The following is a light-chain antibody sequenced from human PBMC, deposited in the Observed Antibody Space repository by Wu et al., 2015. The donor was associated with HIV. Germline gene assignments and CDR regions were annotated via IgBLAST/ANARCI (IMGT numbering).Light chain of an antibody. CDR1: RGITTH. CDR3: QHLDTFPYS. CDR2: SAS. V-gene: IGKV1-9*01. J-gene: IGKJ4*01. Sequence: IQLTQSPSSLSASVGDRVTITCRASRGITTHLAWYQQEPGKAPKLLIYSASTLQSGVPSRFSGSGSGTDFTLTISGLQPADFATYYCQHLDTFPYSFGGGTKVEI.